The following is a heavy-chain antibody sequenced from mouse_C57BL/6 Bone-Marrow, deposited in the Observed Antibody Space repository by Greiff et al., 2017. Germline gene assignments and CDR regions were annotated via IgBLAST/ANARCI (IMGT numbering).Heavy chain of an antibody. Sequence: EVMLVESGGGLVQPGASLKLSCESNEYEFPSHDMSWVRKTPEKRLELVAAINSDGGSTYYPDTMERRFIISRDNTKKTLYLQMSSLRSEDTALYYCATMITNYYYAMGYWGQGTSVTVSS. CDR3: ATMITNYYYAMGY. CDR1: EYEFPSHD. V-gene: IGHV5-2*01. CDR2: INSDGGST. J-gene: IGHJ4*01. D-gene: IGHD2-4*01.